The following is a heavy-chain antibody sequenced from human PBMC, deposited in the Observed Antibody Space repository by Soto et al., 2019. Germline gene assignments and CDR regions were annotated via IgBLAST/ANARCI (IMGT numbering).Heavy chain of an antibody. J-gene: IGHJ5*02. CDR1: GFTFSSYG. D-gene: IGHD5-12*01. CDR2: IWSDGSKK. CDR3: ARDGGCRDGYTVGCNWFDP. V-gene: IGHV3-33*01. Sequence: QVQLVESGGGVVQPGRSLRLSCAASGFTFSSYGMHWVRQAPGKGLEWVAVIWSDGSKKHYADSVKGRFTISRDNSXNXLXXQMNRLRAEDTAVYYCARDGGCRDGYTVGCNWFDPWGQGTLVTVSS.